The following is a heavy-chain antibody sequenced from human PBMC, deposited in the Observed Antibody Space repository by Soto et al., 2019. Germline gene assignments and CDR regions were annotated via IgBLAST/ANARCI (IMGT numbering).Heavy chain of an antibody. CDR3: TRLNGSGYWGSYFDY. CDR2: IIPIFGTA. Sequence: HVQLVQSGAEVKTPGASVKVSCKASGGTFSNSAISWVRQAPGQGLEWMGGIIPIFGTATYAQKFHGRVTITSLEATITASMDLSSMRSEDTAMYYCTRLNGSGYWGSYFDYGGQGTLVTVSS. V-gene: IGHV1-69*01. J-gene: IGHJ4*02. D-gene: IGHD3-22*01. CDR1: GGTFSNSA.